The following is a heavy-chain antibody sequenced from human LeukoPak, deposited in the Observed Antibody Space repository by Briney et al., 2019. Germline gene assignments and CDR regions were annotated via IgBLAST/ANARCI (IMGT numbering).Heavy chain of an antibody. CDR2: INHSGST. J-gene: IGHJ5*02. CDR3: ARGTRVPAARRGYPWFDP. D-gene: IGHD2-2*01. V-gene: IGHV4-34*01. CDR1: GGSFSGYY. Sequence: SETLSLTCAVYGGSFSGYYWSWIRQPPGKGLEWIGEINHSGSTNYNPSLKSRVTISVDTSKNQFSLKLSSVTAADTAVYYCARGTRVPAARRGYPWFDPWGQGTLVTVSS.